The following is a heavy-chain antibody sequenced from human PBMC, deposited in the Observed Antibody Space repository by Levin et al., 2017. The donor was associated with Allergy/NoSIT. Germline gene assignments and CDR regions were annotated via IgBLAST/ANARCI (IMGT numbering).Heavy chain of an antibody. J-gene: IGHJ5*02. Sequence: SETLSLTCAVYGGSFSGYYWSWIRQPPGKGLEWIGEINHSGSTNYNPSLKSRVTISVDTSKNQFSLKLSPVTAADTAVYYCARDGYGSGSYYNAFWFDPWGQGTLVTVSS. CDR1: GGSFSGYY. CDR3: ARDGYGSGSYYNAFWFDP. D-gene: IGHD3-10*01. CDR2: INHSGST. V-gene: IGHV4-34*01.